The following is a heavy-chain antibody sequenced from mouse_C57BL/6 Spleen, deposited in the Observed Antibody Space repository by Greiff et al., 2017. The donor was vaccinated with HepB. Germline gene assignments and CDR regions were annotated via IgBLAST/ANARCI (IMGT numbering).Heavy chain of an antibody. J-gene: IGHJ3*01. CDR2: IYPGDGDT. D-gene: IGHD2-4*01. CDR3: ARDDYDWFAY. CDR1: GYAFSSSW. Sequence: QVQLKESGPELVKPGASVTISCKASGYAFSSSWMNWVKQRPGKGLEWIGRIYPGDGDTNYNGKFKGKATLNADKSSSTAYMKLISLTSEDSAVYFCARDDYDWFAYWGQGTLVTVSA. V-gene: IGHV1-82*01.